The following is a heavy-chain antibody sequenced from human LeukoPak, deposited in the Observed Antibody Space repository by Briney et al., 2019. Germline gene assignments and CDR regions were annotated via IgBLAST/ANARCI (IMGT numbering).Heavy chain of an antibody. V-gene: IGHV4-4*07. D-gene: IGHD5-18*01. CDR3: ARVVDTAMAEDAFDI. CDR1: GDSISSYY. CDR2: IYTSGST. Sequence: PSETLSLTCTVSGDSISSYYWSWIRQPAGKGLEWIGRIYTSGSTNYNPSLKSRVTISVDRSKNQFSLKLSSVTAADTAVYYCARVVDTAMAEDAFDIWGQGTMVTVSS. J-gene: IGHJ3*02.